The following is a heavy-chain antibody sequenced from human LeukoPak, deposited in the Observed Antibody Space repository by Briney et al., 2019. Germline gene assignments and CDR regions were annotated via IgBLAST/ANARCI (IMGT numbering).Heavy chain of an antibody. J-gene: IGHJ4*02. V-gene: IGHV3-30*03. D-gene: IGHD6-19*01. CDR1: GFTFGNHG. CDR2: ISYDGSEK. Sequence: GGPLRLSCVASGFTFGNHGLHWVRQTPDMGLEWVAFISYDGSEKYYADSVKGRFAISRDNFRTTLFLQMNSLKTEDTAEYYCATDRGWYFDNWGQGTLVTVSS. CDR3: ATDRGWYFDN.